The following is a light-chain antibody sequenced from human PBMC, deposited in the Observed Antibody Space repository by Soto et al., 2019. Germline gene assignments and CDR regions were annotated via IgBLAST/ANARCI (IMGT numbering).Light chain of an antibody. J-gene: IGKJ3*01. V-gene: IGKV3-20*01. Sequence: IVLTQSPGTLSLSPGERATLSCRASQSVTSDYLAWYQQKPGQAPRLLIYAASSRAAGIPDRLSGSGSGIHFTLTITRLEPEDFTVYYCQQYGGSSFTCGPGTIADI. CDR1: QSVTSDY. CDR3: QQYGGSSFT. CDR2: AAS.